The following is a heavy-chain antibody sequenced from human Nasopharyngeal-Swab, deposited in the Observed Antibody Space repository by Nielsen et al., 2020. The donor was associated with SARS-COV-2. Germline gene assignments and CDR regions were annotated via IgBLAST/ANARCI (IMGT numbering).Heavy chain of an antibody. CDR1: GFTFSDYV. J-gene: IGHJ4*02. Sequence: GESLKISCSASGFTFSDYVMHWVRQALGTGLEYISAISTDGGDTYYADSVRGRFTISRDNSKNTLFLQMSSLRVEDTAVYYCVVVAAAGVPDYWGQGTLVTVSS. CDR3: VVVAAAGVPDY. V-gene: IGHV3-64D*08. D-gene: IGHD6-13*01. CDR2: ISTDGGDT.